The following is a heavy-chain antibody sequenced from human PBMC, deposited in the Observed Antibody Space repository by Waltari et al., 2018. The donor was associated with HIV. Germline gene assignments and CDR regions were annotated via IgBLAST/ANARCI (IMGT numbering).Heavy chain of an antibody. J-gene: IGHJ3*02. CDR3: AKVSCSSASCYVGGAFDI. Sequence: EVQLVESGGGLVQPGRSLRLPCSASGFAFAYYALHWVRQAPGKGLEWVSGITWNSNTIGYADSVKGRFTISRDNAKSSLYLQMSSLRAEDTAFYYCAKVSCSSASCYVGGAFDIWGQGTMVTVSS. CDR2: ITWNSNTI. D-gene: IGHD2-2*01. CDR1: GFAFAYYA. V-gene: IGHV3-9*01.